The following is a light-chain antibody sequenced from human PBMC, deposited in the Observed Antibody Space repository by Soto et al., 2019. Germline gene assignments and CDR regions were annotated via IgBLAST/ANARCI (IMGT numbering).Light chain of an antibody. Sequence: ILLTQSPSSLSASVGDRFTITCRASQSISSYLNWYQQKPGKVPKLLIYAASSLQSGVPSRFSGSGSGTDFTLTISSLQPEDFATYYCQQSYSTPRTFGQGTKVDIK. J-gene: IGKJ1*01. CDR2: AAS. CDR1: QSISSY. CDR3: QQSYSTPRT. V-gene: IGKV1-39*01.